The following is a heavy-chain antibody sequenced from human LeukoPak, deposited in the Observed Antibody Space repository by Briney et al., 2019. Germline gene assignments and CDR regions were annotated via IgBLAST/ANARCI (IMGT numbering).Heavy chain of an antibody. Sequence: PSETPSLTCVVSGGSVSGYYWGWIRQPPGRGLEWIGYVYYSGSTNYNPSFKSRITISVDTSRNQFSLQLSSVTAADTAVYYCARIHRYCSGGACYVLDNWGQGTLVAVSS. V-gene: IGHV4-59*02. CDR2: VYYSGST. J-gene: IGHJ4*02. CDR1: GGSVSGYY. CDR3: ARIHRYCSGGACYVLDN. D-gene: IGHD2-15*01.